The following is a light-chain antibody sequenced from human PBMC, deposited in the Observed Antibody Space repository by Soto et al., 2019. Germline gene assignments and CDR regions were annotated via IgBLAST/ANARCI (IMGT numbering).Light chain of an antibody. Sequence: QSALTQPRSVSGSPGQSVTISCTGTSSDVGGHNYVSWYQQHPGKAPKVLIYDVTERPSGVPDRFSGSKSGNTASLTISGLPPEDEADYYCCSYAGSYIFYVFGTGTKLTVL. V-gene: IGLV2-11*01. CDR1: SSDVGGHNY. J-gene: IGLJ1*01. CDR3: CSYAGSYIFYV. CDR2: DVT.